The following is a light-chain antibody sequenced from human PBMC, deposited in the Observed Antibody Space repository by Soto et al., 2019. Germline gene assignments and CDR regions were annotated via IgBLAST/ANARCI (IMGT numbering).Light chain of an antibody. J-gene: IGKJ1*01. Sequence: EIVMTPSPATLSVSPGERATLSCRASQRVSSNLAWYQQQPGQAPRLRIYGASTRATGIPARFSGSGSGTEFTLTIRSLKSEDFAVYYCQQYNNWPPWTFGQGTKVEIK. CDR2: GAS. CDR3: QQYNNWPPWT. CDR1: QRVSSN. V-gene: IGKV3-15*01.